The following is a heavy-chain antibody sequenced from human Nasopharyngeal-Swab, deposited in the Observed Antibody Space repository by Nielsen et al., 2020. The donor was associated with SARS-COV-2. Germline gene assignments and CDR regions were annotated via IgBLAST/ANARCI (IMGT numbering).Heavy chain of an antibody. D-gene: IGHD3-22*01. V-gene: IGHV3-48*03. Sequence: WIRQPPGKGLEWVSDISRSGSTKYYADSVKSRFTITRDNAKNSLFLQMNSMRAEDTAVYYCAIDSSGYFDYWGQGTLVTVSS. CDR2: ISRSGSTK. CDR3: AIDSSGYFDY. J-gene: IGHJ4*02.